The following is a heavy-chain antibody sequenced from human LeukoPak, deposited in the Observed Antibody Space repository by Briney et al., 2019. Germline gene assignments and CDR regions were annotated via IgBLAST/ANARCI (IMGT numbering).Heavy chain of an antibody. CDR3: ARDYRTYYDILTGYSAVQY. CDR1: GFTFSSYW. D-gene: IGHD3-9*01. J-gene: IGHJ1*01. V-gene: IGHV3-74*01. Sequence: GGSLRLSCAASGFTFSSYWMHWVRQAPGKGPVWVSRINNDGSGTTYADSVKGRFTISRDDAKNSLYLQMNSLRAEDTAVYYCARDYRTYYDILTGYSAVQYWGQGTLVTVSS. CDR2: INNDGSGT.